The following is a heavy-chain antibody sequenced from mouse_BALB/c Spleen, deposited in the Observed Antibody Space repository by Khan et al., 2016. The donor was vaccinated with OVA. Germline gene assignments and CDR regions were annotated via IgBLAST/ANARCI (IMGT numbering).Heavy chain of an antibody. J-gene: IGHJ4*01. V-gene: IGHV2-6-5*01. CDR3: AKGVWSYYFALDY. CDR2: IWGGGNT. Sequence: LKESGPGLVAPSQSLSITCTVSGFSLTDYDVSWIRPPPGKGPEWLGVIWGGGNTYYNSALKSRLSISKDNPKSQVFLKMNRLQTDDTAMYYCAKGVWSYYFALDYWGQGTSCTVSS. CDR1: GFSLTDYD. D-gene: IGHD2-10*02.